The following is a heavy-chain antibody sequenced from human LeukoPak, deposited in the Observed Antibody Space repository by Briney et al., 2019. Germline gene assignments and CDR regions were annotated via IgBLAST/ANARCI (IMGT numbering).Heavy chain of an antibody. V-gene: IGHV3-23*01. CDR1: GFTFSSYA. J-gene: IGHJ3*02. D-gene: IGHD2-2*01. CDR2: ISGSGGSI. Sequence: TGGSLRLSCAASGFTFSSYAMSWVHQAPGKGLEWVSAISGSGGSIYYADSVKGRFTISRDNSKNTLYLQMNSLRAEDTAVYYCAKGVPSAFDIWGQGTMVTVSS. CDR3: AKGVPSAFDI.